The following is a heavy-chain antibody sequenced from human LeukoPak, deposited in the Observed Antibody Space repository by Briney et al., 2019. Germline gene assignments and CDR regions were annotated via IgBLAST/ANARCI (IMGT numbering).Heavy chain of an antibody. J-gene: IGHJ4*02. V-gene: IGHV4-59*12. Sequence: SETLSLTCTVSGGSISSYYWSWIRQPPGKGLEWIGYIYYSGSTNYNPSLKSRVTISVDTSKNQFSLKLSSVTAADTAVYYCARLAGITGTWGQGTLVTVSS. CDR2: IYYSGST. CDR1: GGSISSYY. CDR3: ARLAGITGT. D-gene: IGHD1-20*01.